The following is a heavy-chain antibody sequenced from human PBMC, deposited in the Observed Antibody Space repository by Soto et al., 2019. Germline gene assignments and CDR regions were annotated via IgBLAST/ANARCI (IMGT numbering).Heavy chain of an antibody. Sequence: QVQLVESGGGVVQPGRSLRLSCAASGFTFSSYGMHWVRQAPGKGLEWVEGIWYDGSNKYYGDSVKGRFNISRDNSKNRLYLQMNSLGVEDTAVYYCAREGLVYCSGGSCYGKSAFDIWGQGTMVTVST. CDR1: GFTFSSYG. D-gene: IGHD2-15*01. J-gene: IGHJ3*02. V-gene: IGHV3-33*01. CDR3: AREGLVYCSGGSCYGKSAFDI. CDR2: IWYDGSNK.